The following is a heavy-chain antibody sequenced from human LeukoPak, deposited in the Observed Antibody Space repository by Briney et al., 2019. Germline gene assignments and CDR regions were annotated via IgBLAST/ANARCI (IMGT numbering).Heavy chain of an antibody. CDR3: ARAPSSSWVDY. J-gene: IGHJ4*02. D-gene: IGHD6-13*01. V-gene: IGHV3-21*01. Sequence: GGSLRLSCSASGFTFSSYSMNWVRQAPGKGLEWVSSISSSSGYIYYADSVKGRFTISRDNAKNSLYLQMNSLRAEDTAVYYCARAPSSSWVDYWGQGTLVTVSS. CDR1: GFTFSSYS. CDR2: ISSSSGYI.